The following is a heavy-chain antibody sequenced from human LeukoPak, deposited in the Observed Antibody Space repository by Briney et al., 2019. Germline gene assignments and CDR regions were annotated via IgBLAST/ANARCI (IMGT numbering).Heavy chain of an antibody. CDR2: ISGSGGST. CDR3: AKGRYYHDNSDAFEI. Sequence: GGSLRLSCAASEFTFSIYAISWVRQAPGKGLEWVSAISGSGGSTYYADSVKGRFTISRDNSKNTLYLQMNSLRAEDTAVYQCAKGRYYHDNSDAFEIWGQGTMVTVSS. D-gene: IGHD3-22*01. CDR1: EFTFSIYA. V-gene: IGHV3-23*01. J-gene: IGHJ3*02.